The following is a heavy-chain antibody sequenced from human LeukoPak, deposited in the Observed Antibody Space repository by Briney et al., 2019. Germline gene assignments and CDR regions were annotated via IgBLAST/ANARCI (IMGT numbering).Heavy chain of an antibody. CDR2: INYGGST. J-gene: IGHJ4*02. V-gene: IGHV4-34*01. D-gene: IGHD3-10*01. CDR3: ARWGSGSYQRPY. Sequence: PSETLSLTCDVYGGSLRGYYWSWIRQPPGKGLEWIGEINYGGSTTYNPSLKSQVTISIDTSKNQFSLNLTPATAAGTAVYYCARWGSGSYQRPYWGQGTMVTVSS. CDR1: GGSLRGYY.